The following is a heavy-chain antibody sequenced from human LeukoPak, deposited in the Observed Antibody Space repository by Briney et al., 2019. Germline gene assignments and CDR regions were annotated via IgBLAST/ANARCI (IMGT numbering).Heavy chain of an antibody. J-gene: IGHJ4*02. CDR2: IYHSGST. Sequence: SETLSLTCAVSGYSISSGYYRGWIRQPPGKGLEWIGSIYHSGSTYYNPSLKSRVTISVDTSKNQFSLKLSSVTAADTAVYYCARVDGYCSSTSCLHYFDYWGQGTLVTVSS. V-gene: IGHV4-38-2*01. D-gene: IGHD2-2*03. CDR3: ARVDGYCSSTSCLHYFDY. CDR1: GYSISSGYY.